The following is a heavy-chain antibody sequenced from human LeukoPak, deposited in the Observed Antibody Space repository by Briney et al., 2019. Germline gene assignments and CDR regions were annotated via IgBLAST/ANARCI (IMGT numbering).Heavy chain of an antibody. V-gene: IGHV4-59*12. CDR2: IYYSGST. CDR1: GGSISSYY. CDR3: ARDPHYYDSSGYKYYYGMDV. Sequence: PSETLSLTCAVSGGSISSYYWSWIRQPPGKGLEWIGYIYYSGSTYYNPSLKSRVTISVDTSKNQFSLKLSSVTAADTAVYYCARDPHYYDSSGYKYYYGMDVWGQGTTVTVSS. J-gene: IGHJ6*02. D-gene: IGHD3-22*01.